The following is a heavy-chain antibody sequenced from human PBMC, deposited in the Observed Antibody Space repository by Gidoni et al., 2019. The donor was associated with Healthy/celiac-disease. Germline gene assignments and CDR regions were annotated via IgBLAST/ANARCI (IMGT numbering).Heavy chain of an antibody. V-gene: IGHV4-34*01. D-gene: IGHD6-13*01. J-gene: IGHJ4*02. CDR2: INHSGST. Sequence: QVQLQQWGAGLLKPSETLSLTCAVYGGSFSVYYWSWRRQPPGKGLEWIGEINHSGSTNYNPSLKSRVTISVDTSKNQFSLKLSSVTAADTAVYYCARDHSSSWYHNKYYFDYWGQGTLVTVSS. CDR1: GGSFSVYY. CDR3: ARDHSSSWYHNKYYFDY.